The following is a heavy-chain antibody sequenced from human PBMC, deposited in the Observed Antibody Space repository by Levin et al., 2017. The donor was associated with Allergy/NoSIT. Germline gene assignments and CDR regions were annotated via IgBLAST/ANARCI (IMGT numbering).Heavy chain of an antibody. J-gene: IGHJ6*02. CDR1: GYTFTSYG. V-gene: IGHV1-18*01. D-gene: IGHD3-9*01. CDR3: ARDSSPDYDILTGYSKYYYYYGMDV. Sequence: VASVKVSCKASGYTFTSYGISWVRQAPGQGLEWMGWISAYNGNTNYAQKLQGRVTMTTDTSTSTAYMELRSLRSDDTAVYYCARDSSPDYDILTGYSKYYYYYGMDVWGQGTTVTVSS. CDR2: ISAYNGNT.